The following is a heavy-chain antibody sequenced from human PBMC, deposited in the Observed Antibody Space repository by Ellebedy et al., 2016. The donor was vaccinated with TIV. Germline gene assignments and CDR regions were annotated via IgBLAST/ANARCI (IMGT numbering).Heavy chain of an antibody. CDR3: ERHQTVAGPFDY. V-gene: IGHV5-51*01. CDR1: GYSFTSYW. Sequence: GESLKISCKGSGYSFTSYWIGWVRQKPGKGLEWMGIIYPGDSDTRYSPSFQGQVTIPADKSISTAYLQWSSLKAADTAMYYCERHQTVAGPFDYWGQGTLVTVSS. D-gene: IGHD4-11*01. CDR2: IYPGDSDT. J-gene: IGHJ4*02.